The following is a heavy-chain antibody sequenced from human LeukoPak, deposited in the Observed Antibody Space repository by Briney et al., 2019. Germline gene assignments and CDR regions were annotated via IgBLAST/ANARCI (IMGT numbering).Heavy chain of an antibody. V-gene: IGHV1-2*02. J-gene: IGHJ4*02. CDR2: INPNNGGT. Sequence: ASVKVSCKVSAFALSELSMHWVRQAPGQGLEWMGWINPNNGGTNYAQKFQGRVTMTRDTSISTAYMELSRLTSDDTAVYYCARSQGTTSSNFDYWGQGTLVTVSS. D-gene: IGHD2-2*01. CDR3: ARSQGTTSSNFDY. CDR1: AFALSELS.